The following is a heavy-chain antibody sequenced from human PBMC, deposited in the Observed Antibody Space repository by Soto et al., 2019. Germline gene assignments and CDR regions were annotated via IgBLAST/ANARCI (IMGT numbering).Heavy chain of an antibody. Sequence: EVQLVESGEGLVQPGGSLRLSCAASGFTFSSYNIHWIRQAPGKGREFVSAISRSGDRTYYADSVKGRFTITRDNSKNTVWLQMGRLRAEDMAVYYCARARCSSGQCYYFDYWGRGALVSVSS. D-gene: IGHD2-15*01. CDR1: GFTFSSYN. V-gene: IGHV3-64*02. CDR2: ISRSGDRT. J-gene: IGHJ4*02. CDR3: ARARCSSGQCYYFDY.